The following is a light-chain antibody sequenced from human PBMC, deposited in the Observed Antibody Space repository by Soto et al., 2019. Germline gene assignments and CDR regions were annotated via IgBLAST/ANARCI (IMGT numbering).Light chain of an antibody. J-gene: IGKJ4*01. CDR2: AAS. V-gene: IGKV3-20*01. CDR3: QQYTSPLT. CDR1: QSIRSNS. Sequence: EIVLTQSPGTLSLSPGERATLSCRASQSIRSNSLAWYQQRPGQAPRLLIYAASSRATGIPDRFSGSGSGTDFTHTISRLEPEDSAVYYCQQYTSPLTFGGGTKVEI.